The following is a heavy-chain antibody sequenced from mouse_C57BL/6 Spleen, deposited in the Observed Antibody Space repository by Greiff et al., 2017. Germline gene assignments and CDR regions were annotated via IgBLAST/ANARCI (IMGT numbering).Heavy chain of an antibody. CDR1: GYTFTSYW. J-gene: IGHJ2*01. CDR3: ARRKLGYYFDY. CDR2: IDPSDSYT. V-gene: IGHV1-50*01. Sequence: VQLQQPGAELVKPGASVKLSCKASGYTFTSYWMQWVKQRPGQGLEWIGEIDPSDSYTNYNQKFKGKATLTVDTSSSTAYMQLSSLTSEDSAVYYCARRKLGYYFDYWGQGTTLTVSS. D-gene: IGHD4-1*01.